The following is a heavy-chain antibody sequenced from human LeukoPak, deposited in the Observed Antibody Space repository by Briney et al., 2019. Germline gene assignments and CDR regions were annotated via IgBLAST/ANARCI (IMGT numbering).Heavy chain of an antibody. CDR1: GGSISTYY. CDR2: MYYSGKT. D-gene: IGHD5-18*01. J-gene: IGHJ5*02. CDR3: ARVGYSYGFDP. Sequence: KPSETLSLTCTVPGGSISTYYWSWIRQPPGKGLEWIGYMYYSGKTNYNPSLKSRITISIDTSKNQYSLKLSSVTAADTAVYYCARVGYSYGFDPWGQGTLVTVSS. V-gene: IGHV4-59*08.